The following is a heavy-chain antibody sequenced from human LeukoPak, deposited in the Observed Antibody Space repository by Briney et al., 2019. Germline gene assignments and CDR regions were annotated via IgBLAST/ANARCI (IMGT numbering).Heavy chain of an antibody. CDR1: GFTFSDYY. J-gene: IGHJ4*02. V-gene: IGHV3-11*04. CDR2: ISSSGSTI. D-gene: IGHD1-26*01. CDR3: ARDSGSFVIDY. Sequence: GGSLRLSCAASGFTFSDYYMSWLRQAPGKGMEWVSYISSSGSTIYYADSVKGRFTISRDNAKNSLYLQMNSLRAEDTAVYYCARDSGSFVIDYWGQGTLVTVSS.